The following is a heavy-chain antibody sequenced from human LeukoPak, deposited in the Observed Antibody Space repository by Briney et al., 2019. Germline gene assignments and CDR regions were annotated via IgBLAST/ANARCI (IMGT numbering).Heavy chain of an antibody. D-gene: IGHD2-15*01. V-gene: IGHV4-34*01. CDR3: ARRVRGSSWYSGKYFDL. J-gene: IGHJ2*01. CDR2: INHSGST. CDR1: GGSFSGYY. Sequence: PSETLSLTCAVYGGSFSGYYWSWIRQPPGKGLEWIGEINHSGSTNYNPSLKSRATISVDTSKNQFSLKLTSVTAADTAVYYCARRVRGSSWYSGKYFDLWGRGTLVTVSS.